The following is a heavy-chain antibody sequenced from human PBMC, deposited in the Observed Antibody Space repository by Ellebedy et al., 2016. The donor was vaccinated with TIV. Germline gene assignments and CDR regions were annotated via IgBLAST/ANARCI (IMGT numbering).Heavy chain of an antibody. Sequence: AASVKVSCKASGGTFSSYSMIWVRQAPGQGLEWMGGIIPIFGTPDYAQSFQGRVTITSNTSTSTAYMVLSSLRSEDTAVYYCARGTYSSSWYGMDFWGQGTPVTVSS. V-gene: IGHV1-69*06. CDR3: ARGTYSSSWYGMDF. J-gene: IGHJ4*02. CDR1: GGTFSSYS. D-gene: IGHD6-13*01. CDR2: IIPIFGTP.